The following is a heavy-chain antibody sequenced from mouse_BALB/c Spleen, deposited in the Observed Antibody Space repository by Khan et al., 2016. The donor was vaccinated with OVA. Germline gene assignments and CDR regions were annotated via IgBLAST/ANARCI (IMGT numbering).Heavy chain of an antibody. Sequence: VQLQQSGTELVKPGASVKLSCKTSGYTFTRYYMYWVKQRPGQGLEWIGEINPSNGGTNFYEKFKSKATLTVDKLSSTAYMQLSSLTSEDSAVYYCTRKDYYGSSHRYFDVWGGGTTVTVSS. CDR1: GYTFTRYY. CDR2: INPSNGGT. D-gene: IGHD1-1*01. J-gene: IGHJ1*01. V-gene: IGHV1-53*01. CDR3: TRKDYYGSSHRYFDV.